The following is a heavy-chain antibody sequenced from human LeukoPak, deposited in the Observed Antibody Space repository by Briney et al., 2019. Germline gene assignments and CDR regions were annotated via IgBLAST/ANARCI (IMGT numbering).Heavy chain of an antibody. CDR3: ARGRYDILTGYWMRPAHYYFDY. D-gene: IGHD3-9*01. Sequence: PSETLSLTCAVYGGSFSGYYWSWIRQPPGKGLEWIGEINHSGSTNYNPSLKSRVTISVDTSKNQFSLKLSSVTAADTAVYYCARGRYDILTGYWMRPAHYYFDYWGQGTLVTVSS. CDR2: INHSGST. CDR1: GGSFSGYY. V-gene: IGHV4-34*01. J-gene: IGHJ4*02.